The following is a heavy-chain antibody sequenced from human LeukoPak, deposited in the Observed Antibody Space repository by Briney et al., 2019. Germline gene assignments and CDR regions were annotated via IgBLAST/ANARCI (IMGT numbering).Heavy chain of an antibody. CDR1: GFTFSNYY. CDR2: ISSSGSTI. Sequence: PGGSLRLSCAASGFTFSNYYMSWIRQAPGKGLEWVSYISSSGSTIYYADFVKGRFTISRDNAKNSLHLQMNSLRVEDTAVYYCARVRSGYYHDAFDIWGQGTMVTVSS. V-gene: IGHV3-11*04. J-gene: IGHJ3*02. CDR3: ARVRSGYYHDAFDI. D-gene: IGHD3-22*01.